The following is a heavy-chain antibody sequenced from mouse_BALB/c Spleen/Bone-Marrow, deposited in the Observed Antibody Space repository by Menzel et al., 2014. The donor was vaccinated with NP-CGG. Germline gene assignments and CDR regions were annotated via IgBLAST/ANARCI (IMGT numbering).Heavy chain of an antibody. V-gene: IGHV5-6-3*01. Sequence: EVQVVESGGGLVQPGGSLKLSCVASGFTFSSYGMSWVRQTPDKRLELVATINNNGGSTYYPDSVKGQFTISRDNAKNILYLQMSSLKSEDTAMYYCARVYGWYFDVWGAGTTVTVSS. J-gene: IGHJ1*01. CDR2: INNNGGST. CDR3: ARVYGWYFDV. CDR1: GFTFSSYG. D-gene: IGHD1-1*01.